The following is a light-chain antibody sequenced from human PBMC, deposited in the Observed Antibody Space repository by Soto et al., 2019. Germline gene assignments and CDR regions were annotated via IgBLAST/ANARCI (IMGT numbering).Light chain of an antibody. Sequence: EIVLTQSPGTLSLSPGERATLSCRASQSVISSYLAWYQQKPGQAPRLLIYGASSRATGIPDRFSGSGSGTDFTLTISRLEPEDFALYYCQQYGSSPWTFGQGTKVEIK. CDR3: QQYGSSPWT. J-gene: IGKJ1*01. CDR1: QSVISSY. CDR2: GAS. V-gene: IGKV3-20*01.